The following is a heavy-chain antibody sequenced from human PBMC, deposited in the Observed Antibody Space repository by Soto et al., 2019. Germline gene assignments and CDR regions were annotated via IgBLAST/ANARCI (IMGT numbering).Heavy chain of an antibody. CDR2: ISSSSSYI. CDR3: ARASATWFDP. CDR1: GFTFSSYA. D-gene: IGHD6-19*01. J-gene: IGHJ5*02. Sequence: VQLVESGGGVVQSGGSLRLSCSASGFTFSSYAMHWVRQAPGKGLEWVSSISSSSSYIYYADSVKGRITISRDNAKNSLYLQMNSLRAEDTAVYYCARASATWFDPWGQGTLVTVSS. V-gene: IGHV3-21*01.